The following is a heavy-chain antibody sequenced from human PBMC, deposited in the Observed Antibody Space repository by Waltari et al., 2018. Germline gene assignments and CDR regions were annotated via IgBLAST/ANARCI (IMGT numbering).Heavy chain of an antibody. V-gene: IGHV4-39*01. CDR2: IYYSGST. J-gene: IGHJ3*02. CDR1: GGSIRSSSYY. Sequence: QLQLQESGPGLVKPSETLSLTCTVSGGSIRSSSYYWGWLRQPPGKGLEWIGSIYYSGSTYYNPSLKSRVTISVDTSKNQFSLKLSSVTAADTAVYYCAGRITISSTGGAFDIWGQGTMVTVSS. CDR3: AGRITISSTGGAFDI. D-gene: IGHD3-3*01.